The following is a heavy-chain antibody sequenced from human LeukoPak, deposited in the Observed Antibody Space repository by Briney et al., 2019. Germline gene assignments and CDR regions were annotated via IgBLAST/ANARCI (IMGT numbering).Heavy chain of an antibody. J-gene: IGHJ5*01. CDR1: EFIFGDYW. Sequence: GGSLRLSRVASEFIFGDYWMSWVRQAPGKGLEWVANIKQGGREEKYVGSVKGRFAISRDDAKSTLYLQMDSLSGDDTAVYYCARDNGGWFDSWGRGTLVIVSS. D-gene: IGHD3-10*01. CDR3: ARDNGGWFDS. CDR2: IKQGGREE. V-gene: IGHV3-7*03.